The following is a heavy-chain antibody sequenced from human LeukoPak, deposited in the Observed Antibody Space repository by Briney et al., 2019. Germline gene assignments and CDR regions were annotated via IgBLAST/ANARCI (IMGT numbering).Heavy chain of an antibody. V-gene: IGHV3-15*01. CDR1: GFTFSNAW. D-gene: IGHD2-15*01. CDR2: IKSKTDGGTT. Sequence: GGSLRLSCAASGFTFSNAWMSWVRQAPGKGLEWVGRIKSKTDGGTTDYAAPVKGRFTISRDDSKNTLYLQMNSLKTEDTAVYHCSTAGLNFVAWSWGQGTLVTVSS. CDR3: STAGLNFVAWS. J-gene: IGHJ5*02.